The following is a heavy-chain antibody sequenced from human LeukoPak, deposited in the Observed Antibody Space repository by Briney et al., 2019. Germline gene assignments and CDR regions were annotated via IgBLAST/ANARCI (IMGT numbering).Heavy chain of an antibody. Sequence: GGSLRLSCAASGFTFSSYNMNWVRQAPGKGLEWVSSISSSSSYIYYADSVRGRFTISRDNAKNSLSLQMNNLRVEDTAVYYCARAGSHWHYVYWGQGTVVTVSS. CDR1: GFTFSSYN. CDR3: ARAGSHWHYVY. D-gene: IGHD3-10*01. V-gene: IGHV3-21*01. J-gene: IGHJ4*02. CDR2: ISSSSSYI.